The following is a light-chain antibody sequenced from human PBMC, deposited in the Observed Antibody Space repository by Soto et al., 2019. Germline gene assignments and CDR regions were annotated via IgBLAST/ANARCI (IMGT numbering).Light chain of an antibody. CDR1: STDIGGYTY. CDR3: SSYSRTTTRVV. V-gene: IGLV2-14*01. Sequence: QSALTQPASVSGSPGQSITISCTGTSTDIGGYTYVSWYQQHPDKVPKLMIYEVDNRPSGVSNRFSGSKSGSTASLTISGLQAEDEADYFCSSYSRTTTRVVFGGGTKLTVL. J-gene: IGLJ2*01. CDR2: EVD.